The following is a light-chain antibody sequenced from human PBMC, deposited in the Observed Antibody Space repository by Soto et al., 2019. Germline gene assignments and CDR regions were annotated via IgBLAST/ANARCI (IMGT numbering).Light chain of an antibody. J-gene: IGKJ1*01. CDR1: QSVSSSY. CDR3: QQYGSSPPTT. V-gene: IGKV3-20*01. CDR2: GAS. Sequence: EIVLTQSPGTLSLSPGERATLSCRASQSVSSSYLAWYQQKPGQAPRLLIYGASSRATGIPDRFSGSGSGTDFTLTISRLETEDFAVYYCQQYGSSPPTTFGQGTKVEIK.